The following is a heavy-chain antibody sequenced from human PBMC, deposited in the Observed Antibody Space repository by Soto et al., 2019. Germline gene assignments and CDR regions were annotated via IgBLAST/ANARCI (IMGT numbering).Heavy chain of an antibody. CDR1: GFTVSSNY. CDR2: IYSGGST. D-gene: IGHD5-18*01. J-gene: IGHJ4*02. CDR3: ARGEYTAMDQV. V-gene: IGHV3-66*01. Sequence: EVQLVESGGGLVQPGGSLRLSCAASGFTVSSNYMSWVRQAPGKGLEWVSVIYSGGSTYYADSVKGRFTISRDNSKNTLYRQMNSLRAEDTAVYYCARGEYTAMDQVWGQGTLVTVSS.